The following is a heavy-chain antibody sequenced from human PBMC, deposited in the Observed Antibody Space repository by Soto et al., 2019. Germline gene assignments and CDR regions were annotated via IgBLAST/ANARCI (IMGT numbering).Heavy chain of an antibody. CDR1: GFNFSRYS. Sequence: EVQLVESGGGLVKPGGSLRLSCAASGFNFSRYSMNWVRQAPGKGLEWVSSISSSSTHIYYADSVRGRLTISRENAKNSLYLQINGLRAEDTAVYYCARDQGFGELYYCYGMDVWGQGTTVTVSS. J-gene: IGHJ6*02. CDR2: ISSSSTHI. CDR3: ARDQGFGELYYCYGMDV. D-gene: IGHD3-10*01. V-gene: IGHV3-21*02.